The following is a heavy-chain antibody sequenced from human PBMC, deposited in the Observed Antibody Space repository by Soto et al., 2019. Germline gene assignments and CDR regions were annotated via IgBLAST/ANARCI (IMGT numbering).Heavy chain of an antibody. CDR2: IIPIFGTA. CDR3: ASGRQPQRDYYDSSGYYYVGAFDI. CDR1: GGTFSSYA. Sequence: GASVKVSCKASGGTFSSYAISWVRQAPGQGLEWMGGIIPIFGTANYAQKFQGRVTITADESTSTAYMELSSLRSEDTAVYYCASGRQPQRDYYDSSGYYYVGAFDIWGQGTMVTVSS. V-gene: IGHV1-69*13. J-gene: IGHJ3*02. D-gene: IGHD3-22*01.